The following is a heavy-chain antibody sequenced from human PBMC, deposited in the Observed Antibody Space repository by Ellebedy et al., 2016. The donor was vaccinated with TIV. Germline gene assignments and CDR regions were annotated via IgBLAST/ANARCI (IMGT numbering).Heavy chain of an antibody. Sequence: MPSETLSLTCTVSGGSISSSSYYWGWIRQPPGKGLEWIGSIYYSGSTYYNPSLKSRVTISVDTSKNQFSLKLSSVTAADTAVYYCASMTGDQDGKGLDYWGQGTLVTVSS. J-gene: IGHJ4*02. CDR1: GGSISSSSYY. D-gene: IGHD7-27*01. CDR3: ASMTGDQDGKGLDY. V-gene: IGHV4-39*01. CDR2: IYYSGST.